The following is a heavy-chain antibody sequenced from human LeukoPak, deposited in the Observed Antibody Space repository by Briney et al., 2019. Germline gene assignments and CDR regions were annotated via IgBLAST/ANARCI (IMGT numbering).Heavy chain of an antibody. D-gene: IGHD1-14*01. CDR1: GGSISSYY. J-gene: IGHJ5*02. CDR3: ARFSVSQAWFDP. V-gene: IGHV4-59*01. CDR2: IYYSGST. Sequence: SETLSLTCTVSGGSISSYYWSWIRQPPGKGLEWIGYIYYSGSTDYNPSLKSRVTISVETSKNQFSLNLSSVTAADTAVYYCARFSVSQAWFDPWGQGTLVTVSS.